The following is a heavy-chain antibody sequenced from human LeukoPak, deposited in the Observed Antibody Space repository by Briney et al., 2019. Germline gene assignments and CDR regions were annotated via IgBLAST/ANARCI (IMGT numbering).Heavy chain of an antibody. CDR2: IIPIFGTA. J-gene: IGHJ5*02. CDR1: GGTFSSYA. Sequence: SVKVSCKASGGTFSSYAISWVRQAPGQGLEWMGGIIPIFGTANYAQKFQGRVTMTRDMATSTDYLEVSSLRSEDTAVYYCARDNSLRDTAWWFDPWGQGTLVTVSS. CDR3: ARDNSLRDTAWWFDP. V-gene: IGHV1-69*05. D-gene: IGHD5-24*01.